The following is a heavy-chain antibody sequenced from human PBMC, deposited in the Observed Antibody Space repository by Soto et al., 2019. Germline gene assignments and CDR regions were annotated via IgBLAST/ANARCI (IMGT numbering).Heavy chain of an antibody. Sequence: GGSLRLSCAASGFTFSSYSMNWVRQAPGKGLEWVSYISSSSTIYYADSVKGRFTISRDNAKNSLYLQMNSLRAEDTAVYYCARAYPDQYFQHWGQGTLVTVSS. CDR1: GFTFSSYS. J-gene: IGHJ1*01. V-gene: IGHV3-48*01. CDR3: ARAYPDQYFQH. CDR2: ISSSSTI.